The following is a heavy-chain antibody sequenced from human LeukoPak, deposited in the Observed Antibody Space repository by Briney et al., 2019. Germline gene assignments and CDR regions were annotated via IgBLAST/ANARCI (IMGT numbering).Heavy chain of an antibody. CDR1: GFTFSTYG. D-gene: IGHD1-26*01. Sequence: GGSLRLSCAASGFTFSTYGMTWVRQAPGKGLEWVANMNQDETEKYYLDSVKGRFTISRDNAKKSLYLQMNSLRAEDTAVYYCATGFGSDYWGQGTLVTVSS. CDR2: MNQDETEK. V-gene: IGHV3-7*01. J-gene: IGHJ4*02. CDR3: ATGFGSDY.